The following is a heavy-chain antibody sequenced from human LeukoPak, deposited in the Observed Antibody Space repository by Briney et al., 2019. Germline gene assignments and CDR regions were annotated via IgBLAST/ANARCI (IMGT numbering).Heavy chain of an antibody. D-gene: IGHD6-6*01. CDR1: GGTFSSYA. CDR3: ASWMYSSSSLFDY. CDR2: IIPIFGTA. J-gene: IGHJ4*02. Sequence: GASVKVSCKASGGTFSSYAISWVRQALGQGLEWMGGIIPIFGTANYAQKFQGRVTITTDESTSTAYMELSSLRSEDTAVYCCASWMYSSSSLFDYWGQGTLVTVSS. V-gene: IGHV1-69*05.